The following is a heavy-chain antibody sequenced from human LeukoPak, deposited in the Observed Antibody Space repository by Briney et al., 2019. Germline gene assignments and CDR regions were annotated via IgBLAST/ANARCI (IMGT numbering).Heavy chain of an antibody. CDR3: ARDGGGGGLNGAFDI. V-gene: IGHV1-2*02. Sequence: ASVKVSCKASGYTFTGYYMNWVRQAPGQGLEWMGWISPNSGDTNYAQKFQGRVTMTRDTSISTAYMELSRLRSDDTAVYYCARDGGGGGLNGAFDIWGKGKMVTVSS. CDR2: ISPNSGDT. CDR1: GYTFTGYY. J-gene: IGHJ3*02. D-gene: IGHD2-15*01.